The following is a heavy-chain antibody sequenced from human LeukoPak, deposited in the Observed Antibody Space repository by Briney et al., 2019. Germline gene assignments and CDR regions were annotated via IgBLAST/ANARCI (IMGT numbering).Heavy chain of an antibody. V-gene: IGHV3-53*01. CDR1: GFTVSSNY. CDR2: IYSGGST. Sequence: GGSLRLSCAASGFTVSSNYMSWVRQAPGKGLEWVSVIYSGGSTYYADSVKGRFTISRDNSKNTLYLQMNSLRAEDTAVYYCARDLATGQRNYYYYYMDVWGKGTTVTVSS. CDR3: ARDLATGQRNYYYYYMDV. J-gene: IGHJ6*03. D-gene: IGHD5-12*01.